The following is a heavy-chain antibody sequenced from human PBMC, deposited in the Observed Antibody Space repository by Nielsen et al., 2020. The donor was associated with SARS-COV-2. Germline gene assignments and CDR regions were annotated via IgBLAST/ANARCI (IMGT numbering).Heavy chain of an antibody. Sequence: ASVKVSCKASGYTFTNYGISWVRQAPGQGLEWMGWISAYNGHTNYAQNFQARFTMTTDTSTSTAYMELRSLTSDDTAVYYCARPADFYYYYLDVWGKGTTVTVAS. J-gene: IGHJ6*03. CDR2: ISAYNGHT. CDR3: ARPADFYYYYLDV. V-gene: IGHV1-18*04. CDR1: GYTFTNYG.